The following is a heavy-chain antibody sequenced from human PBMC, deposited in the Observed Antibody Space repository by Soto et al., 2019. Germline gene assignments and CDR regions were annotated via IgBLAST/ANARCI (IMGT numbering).Heavy chain of an antibody. V-gene: IGHV4-59*08. CDR3: ARLVGMSGSYDY. D-gene: IGHD2-15*01. Sequence: QVQLQESGPGLVKPSETLSLTCTVSGGSISSYYWSWIRQPPGKGLEWIGYIYYSGSTNYNPSLKSRVTISVDTFKNQFSLKLSSVTAADTAVYYCARLVGMSGSYDYWGQGTLVTVSS. CDR2: IYYSGST. CDR1: GGSISSYY. J-gene: IGHJ4*02.